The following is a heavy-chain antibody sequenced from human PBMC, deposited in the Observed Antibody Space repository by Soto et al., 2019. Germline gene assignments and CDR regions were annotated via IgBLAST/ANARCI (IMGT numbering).Heavy chain of an antibody. V-gene: IGHV1-18*01. CDR2: ISAYNGNT. CDR3: ARGALDPHRDYYYYMDV. D-gene: IGHD1-1*01. Sequence: ASVKVSCKASGYTFTSYGISWVRQAPGQGLEWMGWISAYNGNTNYAQKLQGRVTMTTDTSTSTAYMELRSLRSDNTAVYYCARGALDPHRDYYYYMDVWGKGTTVTVSS. J-gene: IGHJ6*03. CDR1: GYTFTSYG.